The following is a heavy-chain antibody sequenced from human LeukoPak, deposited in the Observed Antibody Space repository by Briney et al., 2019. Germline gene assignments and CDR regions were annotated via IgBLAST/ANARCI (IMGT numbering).Heavy chain of an antibody. J-gene: IGHJ4*02. V-gene: IGHV3-23*01. CDR3: AKDHGSGTYYYLDQ. D-gene: IGHD3-10*01. CDR2: ISGSGGGT. CDR1: GFTFSNYA. Sequence: PGGSLRLSCAAAGFTFSNYAMSWVRQAPGKGLEWVSAISGSGGGTYYADSVKGRFTISRDNSQNTLSLQMNSLRAEDTAAYYCAKDHGSGTYYYLDQWGQGTLVTVSS.